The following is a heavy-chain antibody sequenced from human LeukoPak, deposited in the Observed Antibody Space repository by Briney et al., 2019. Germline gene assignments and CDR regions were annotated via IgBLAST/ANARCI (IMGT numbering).Heavy chain of an antibody. J-gene: IGHJ5*02. CDR3: PNRVFVIGVILFGFHKETYSFAP. CDR1: GITLSNYG. V-gene: IGHV3-23*01. Sequence: PGGSLRLSCAVTGITLSNYGMRWVRQAPGKGLEWVAGMSDSGGSTNYADSVKGRFIISRDNPKNTLHLQMNSLRAEDTAVYLGPNRVFVIGVILFGFHKETYSFAPWGQGALVTVPP. D-gene: IGHD2-21*01. CDR2: MSDSGGST.